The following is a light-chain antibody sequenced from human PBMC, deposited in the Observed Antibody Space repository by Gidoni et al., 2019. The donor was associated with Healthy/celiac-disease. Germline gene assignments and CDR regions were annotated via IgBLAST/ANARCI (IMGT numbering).Light chain of an antibody. CDR3: QQSDSTPLT. Sequence: DIQMTQSPSSLSASVGDRVTITCRASQSISSYLNWYQQKPGKAPTLLIYAASSLQSGVPARFSGSGSGTDFTLTISSLQPEDFAIYYCQQSDSTPLTFGGGTKVEIK. J-gene: IGKJ4*01. CDR1: QSISSY. V-gene: IGKV1-39*01. CDR2: AAS.